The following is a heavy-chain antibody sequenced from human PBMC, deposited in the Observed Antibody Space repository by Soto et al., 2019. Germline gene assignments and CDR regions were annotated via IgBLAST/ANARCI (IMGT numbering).Heavy chain of an antibody. V-gene: IGHV4-39*01. Sequence: PSETLSLTCTVSGDSISSGSYYWVWVRQHPGEGLEWIGSIYSTGTTTYYSQSLKSRVTISLDTSKNQFSLKLTSATATDTAIYFCARLIPQTGNWFDPWGQGTLVTV. J-gene: IGHJ5*02. CDR2: IYSTGTTT. CDR1: GDSISSGSYY. CDR3: ARLIPQTGNWFDP. D-gene: IGHD3-10*01.